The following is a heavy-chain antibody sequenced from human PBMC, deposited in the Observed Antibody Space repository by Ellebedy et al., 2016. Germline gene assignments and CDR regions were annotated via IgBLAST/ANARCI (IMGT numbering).Heavy chain of an antibody. J-gene: IGHJ4*02. CDR3: ARDLLHSEWELYGGGGYFDY. CDR1: GFTFSSYA. CDR2: ISYDGSNK. V-gene: IGHV3-30-3*01. D-gene: IGHD1-26*01. Sequence: GGSLRLSCAASGFTFSSYAMHWVRQAPGKGLEWVAVISYDGSNKYYADSVKGRFTISRDNSKNTLYLQMNSLRAEDTAVYYCARDLLHSEWELYGGGGYFDYWGQGTLVTVSS.